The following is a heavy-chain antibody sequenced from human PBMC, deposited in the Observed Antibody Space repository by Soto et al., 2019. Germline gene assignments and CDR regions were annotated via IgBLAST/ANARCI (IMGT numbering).Heavy chain of an antibody. D-gene: IGHD3-9*01. CDR3: ARFPAPNYDILTGYYYYYYMDV. V-gene: IGHV4-59*01. J-gene: IGHJ6*03. CDR2: IYYSGST. Sequence: SEPLSLTCTVSGGSISSYYWSWIRQPPGKGLEWIGYIYYSGSTNYNPSLKSRVTISVDTSKNQFSLKLSSVTAADTAVYYCARFPAPNYDILTGYYYYYYMDVWGKGTTVTVSS. CDR1: GGSISSYY.